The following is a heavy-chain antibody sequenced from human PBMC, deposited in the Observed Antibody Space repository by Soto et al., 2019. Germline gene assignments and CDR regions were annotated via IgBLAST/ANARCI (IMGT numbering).Heavy chain of an antibody. CDR1: GYTFTGYY. V-gene: IGHV1-2*04. CDR2: INPNSGGT. Sequence: QVQLVQSGAEVKKPGASVKVSCKASGYTFTGYYMHWVRQAPGQGLEWMGWINPNSGGTNYAQKFQGWVTMTRDTSISTAYMELSRLRSDDTAVYYCARGGRGVVVPAATGTYYYGMDVWGQGTTVTVS. CDR3: ARGGRGVVVPAATGTYYYGMDV. D-gene: IGHD2-2*01. J-gene: IGHJ6*02.